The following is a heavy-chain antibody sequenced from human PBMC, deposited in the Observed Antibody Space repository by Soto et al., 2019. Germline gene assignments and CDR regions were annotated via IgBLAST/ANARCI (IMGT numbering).Heavy chain of an antibody. CDR2: ISANGANT. Sequence: VLLLESGGGLVQIGGSLRLSCAASGFTFSNYVMTWVRQSPAKGLEWVSAISANGANTYYADSVKGRFTISRDNSKKMLFLQLNTLRVDDTAMYYCAHLYQRPGSWVDPWGQGTLVTVSS. D-gene: IGHD2-2*01. V-gene: IGHV3-23*01. CDR1: GFTFSNYV. J-gene: IGHJ5*02. CDR3: AHLYQRPGSWVDP.